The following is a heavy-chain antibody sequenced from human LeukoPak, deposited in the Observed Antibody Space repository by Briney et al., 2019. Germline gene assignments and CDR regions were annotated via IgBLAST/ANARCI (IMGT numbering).Heavy chain of an antibody. CDR2: IYSGGST. Sequence: PGGSLRLSCAASGFTVSSNYMSWVRQAPGKGLEWVSIIYSGGSTYYADSVKGRFTISRDNSKNTLYLQMNSLRVEDTAVYYCARGQQWLTPFDYWGQGPLVTVSS. CDR3: ARGQQWLTPFDY. CDR1: GFTVSSNY. D-gene: IGHD6-19*01. V-gene: IGHV3-53*01. J-gene: IGHJ4*02.